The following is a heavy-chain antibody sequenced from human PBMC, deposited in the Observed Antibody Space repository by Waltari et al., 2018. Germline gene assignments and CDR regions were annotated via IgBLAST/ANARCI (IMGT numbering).Heavy chain of an antibody. Sequence: QLQLQESGPGLVKPSETLSLTCTVSGGSISSSSYYWGWIRQPPGKGLEWIGSIYYSGSTSYNPSLKSRVTISVDTSKNQFSLKLSSVTAADTAVYYCARHYDWGSGHDAFDIWGQGTMVTVSS. V-gene: IGHV4-39*01. CDR2: IYYSGST. J-gene: IGHJ3*02. D-gene: IGHD7-27*01. CDR1: GGSISSSSYY. CDR3: ARHYDWGSGHDAFDI.